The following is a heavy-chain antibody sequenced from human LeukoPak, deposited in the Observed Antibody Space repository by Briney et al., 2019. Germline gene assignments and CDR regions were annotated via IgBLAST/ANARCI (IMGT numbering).Heavy chain of an antibody. J-gene: IGHJ4*02. Sequence: ASVKVSCKASGYTFTGYYMHWVRQAPGQGLEWMGWINCNNGGTNYAQNFQGRVIMTRDTSMNTAYMELSSLRSDDTAVYYCATAFGVVDLDYWGQGTLVTVSS. CDR2: INCNNGGT. D-gene: IGHD3-3*01. CDR1: GYTFTGYY. V-gene: IGHV1-2*02. CDR3: ATAFGVVDLDY.